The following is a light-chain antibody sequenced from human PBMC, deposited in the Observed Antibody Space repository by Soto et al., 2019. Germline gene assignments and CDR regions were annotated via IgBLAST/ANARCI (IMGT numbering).Light chain of an antibody. J-gene: IGLJ1*01. CDR2: EVS. CDR1: SSDVGSY. CDR3: SSHASSSTLYV. V-gene: IGLV2-14*01. Sequence: QSALTQPASVSGSPGQSITISCTGTSSDVGSYVSWYQQHPDKAPKLMIYEVSNRPSGVSNRFSGSKSGNTASLTISGLQAEDEADYYCSSHASSSTLYVFGTGTRSPS.